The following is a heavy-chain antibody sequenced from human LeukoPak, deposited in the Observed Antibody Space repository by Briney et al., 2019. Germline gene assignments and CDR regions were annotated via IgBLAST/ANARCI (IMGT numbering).Heavy chain of an antibody. V-gene: IGHV3-30*18. D-gene: IGHD6-19*01. CDR2: ISYDGSNK. J-gene: IGHJ6*02. Sequence: AGGSLRLSCAASGFTFSSYGMHWVRQAPGKGLEWVAVISYDGSNKYYADSVKGRFTISRDNSKNTLYLQMNSLRAEDTAVYYCAKDGLRYSSGWFGGSTYYYGMDVWGQGTTVTVSS. CDR1: GFTFSSYG. CDR3: AKDGLRYSSGWFGGSTYYYGMDV.